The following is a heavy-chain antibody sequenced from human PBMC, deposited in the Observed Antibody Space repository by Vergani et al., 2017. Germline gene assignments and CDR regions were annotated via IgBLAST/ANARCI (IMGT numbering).Heavy chain of an antibody. CDR3: ANHFRGWGNVY. D-gene: IGHD3-16*01. Sequence: QVQLVESGGGVVQRGGSLRLSCATSGFTLRNYDMQWIRQGPGKGLEFVVFIQFGGSNQYYAYSVKGRFTLSRYFSKNTLYLQMNSLRADDTATYYCANHFRGWGNVYWCHGTQVIVSS. CDR1: GFTLRNYD. J-gene: IGHJ4*01. V-gene: IGHV3-30*02. CDR2: IQFGGSNQ.